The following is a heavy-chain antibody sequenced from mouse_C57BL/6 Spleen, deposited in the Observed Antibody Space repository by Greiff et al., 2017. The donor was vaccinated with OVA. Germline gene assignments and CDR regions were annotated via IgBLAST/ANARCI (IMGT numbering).Heavy chain of an antibody. V-gene: IGHV1-56*01. CDR3: ASERGAY. CDR2: IFPGSGST. CDR1: GYTFTSYW. Sequence: VQLQQSGPELVRPGASVKISCKAPGYTFTSYWMQWVKQRPGQGLEWIGEIFPGSGSTYYNEKFKGKATLTVDTSSSTAYMQLSSLTSEDSAVYVSASERGAYWGQGTMVTVSA. J-gene: IGHJ3*01.